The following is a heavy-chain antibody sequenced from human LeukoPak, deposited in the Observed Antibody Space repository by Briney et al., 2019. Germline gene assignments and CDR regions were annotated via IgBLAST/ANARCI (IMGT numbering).Heavy chain of an antibody. CDR3: ARAGQAARAAGLNFDP. Sequence: GGSLRLSCAASGFTVSSTYMSWVRQAPGKGLEWVANIKQDGNEKDYVGSVRGRFTISRDNARNSLSLQMNSLRVEDTAVYYCARAGQAARAAGLNFDPWSQGTLVTVSS. CDR1: GFTVSSTY. V-gene: IGHV3-7*01. D-gene: IGHD2-15*01. CDR2: IKQDGNEK. J-gene: IGHJ5*02.